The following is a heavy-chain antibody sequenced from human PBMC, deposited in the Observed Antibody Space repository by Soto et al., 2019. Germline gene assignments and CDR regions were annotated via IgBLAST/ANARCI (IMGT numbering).Heavy chain of an antibody. V-gene: IGHV4-39*01. CDR3: GRHLFSDV. J-gene: IGHJ6*01. D-gene: IGHD2-21*01. CDR2: IYYSGST. CDR1: GGSISSSSYY. Sequence: SETLSLTCTVSGGSISSSSYYWGWIRQPPGKGLEWIGSIYYSGSTYYNPSLKSRVTISVDTSKNQFFLKLTSVTAADTAVYYCGRHLFSDVWGQGTSVTVSA.